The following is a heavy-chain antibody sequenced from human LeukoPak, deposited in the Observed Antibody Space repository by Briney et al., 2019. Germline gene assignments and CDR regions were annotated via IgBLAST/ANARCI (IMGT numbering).Heavy chain of an antibody. CDR1: DGSINGYY. D-gene: IGHD2-21*02. J-gene: IGHJ4*02. CDR3: ARAFAGTRFVVVTAAHYFDY. CDR2: IYYSGTT. V-gene: IGHV4-59*12. Sequence: SETLSLTCTVSDGSINGYYWSWIRQPPGKGLEWIGSIYYSGTTYYNPSLKSRVTISADTTKNQFSLKLTSVTAADTAVYYCARAFAGTRFVVVTAAHYFDYWGQGTLVTVSS.